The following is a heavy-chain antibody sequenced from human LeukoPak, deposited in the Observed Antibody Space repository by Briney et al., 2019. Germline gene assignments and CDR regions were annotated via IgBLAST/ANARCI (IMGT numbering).Heavy chain of an antibody. J-gene: IGHJ4*02. CDR2: IYYSGST. D-gene: IGHD3-22*01. V-gene: IGHV4-31*03. CDR1: GGSISSGGYY. CDR3: ARAYDSSGYPVDY. Sequence: SGTLSLTCTVSGGSISSGGYYWSWIRQHPGKGLEWIGYIYYSGSTYYNPSLKSRVTISVDTSKNQFSLKLSSVTAADTAVYYCARAYDSSGYPVDYWGQGTLVTVSS.